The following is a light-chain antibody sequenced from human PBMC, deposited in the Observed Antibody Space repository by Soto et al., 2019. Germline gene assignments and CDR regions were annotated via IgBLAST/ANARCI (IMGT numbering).Light chain of an antibody. CDR2: KTY. Sequence: QTVVTQEPSFSVSPGGTVTLTCGLSSGSVSTSYYPSWYQQTPGQAPRTLIYKTYTRSSGVPDRFSASILGDKAALTITGAQADDESDYYCVLYMGSGISVFGGGTKLTVL. V-gene: IGLV8-61*01. CDR1: SGSVSTSYY. CDR3: VLYMGSGISV. J-gene: IGLJ2*01.